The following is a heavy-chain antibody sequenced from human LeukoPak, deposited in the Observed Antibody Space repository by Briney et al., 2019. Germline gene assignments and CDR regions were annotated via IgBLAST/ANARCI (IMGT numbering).Heavy chain of an antibody. Sequence: GGSLRLSCAASGFTFRSYWISAVRQAPGKSLERGATINPDVGVPYYVDSVKGRFTISRANARCSVYLKMDTLRTEDTAAYSCERLYGGVTTFDYWGQGTLVTVSS. CDR2: INPDVGVP. D-gene: IGHD3-3*01. CDR3: ERLYGGVTTFDY. V-gene: IGHV3-7*03. J-gene: IGHJ4*02. CDR1: GFTFRSYW.